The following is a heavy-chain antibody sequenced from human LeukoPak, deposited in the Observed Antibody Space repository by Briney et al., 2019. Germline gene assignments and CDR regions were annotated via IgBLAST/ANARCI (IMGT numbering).Heavy chain of an antibody. V-gene: IGHV1-2*02. CDR1: GYTFTGYY. D-gene: IGHD3-9*01. J-gene: IGHJ4*02. Sequence: GASVKVSCKASGYTFTGYYMHWVRQAPGQGLEWMGWINPNSGGTNYAQKFQGRVTMTRDTSISTAYMELSRLRSDDTAVYYCARVARDEYYDILTGYYSPHFDYWGQGTLVIVSS. CDR3: ARVARDEYYDILTGYYSPHFDY. CDR2: INPNSGGT.